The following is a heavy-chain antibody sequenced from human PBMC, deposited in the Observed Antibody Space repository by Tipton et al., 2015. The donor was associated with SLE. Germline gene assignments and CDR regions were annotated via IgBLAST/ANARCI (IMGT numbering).Heavy chain of an antibody. D-gene: IGHD2-21*01. V-gene: IGHV4-39*07. Sequence: TLSLTCTVSGGSISSSSYSWAWIRQSPGKGLEWIGEINHSGSTNSNPSLKSRVTISVDTSKNQFSLRLTSVTAADTAVYYCARDQVGMGDFDSWGPGTLVTVSS. J-gene: IGHJ4*02. CDR3: ARDQVGMGDFDS. CDR2: INHSGST. CDR1: GGSISSSSYS.